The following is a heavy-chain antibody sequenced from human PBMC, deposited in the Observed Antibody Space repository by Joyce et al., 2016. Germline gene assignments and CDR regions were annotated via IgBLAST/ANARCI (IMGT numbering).Heavy chain of an antibody. J-gene: IGHJ4*01. V-gene: IGHV1-2*02. CDR1: GYTFTDYY. CDR3: AGRAYSGTWFFDY. D-gene: IGHD1-26*01. Sequence: QVQLVQSGAEVKKPGASVKVSCKASGYTFTDYYIHWVRQAPGQGLEWMGWISPNSGGIKYAQKFQGRGTIARDTTTNTVYMDLRRLRSDDTAVYYCAGRAYSGTWFFDYWGQGTLVTVSS. CDR2: ISPNSGGI.